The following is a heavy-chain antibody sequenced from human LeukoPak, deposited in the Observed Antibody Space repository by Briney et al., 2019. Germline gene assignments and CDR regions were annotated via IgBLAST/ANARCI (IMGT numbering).Heavy chain of an antibody. Sequence: PGGSLRLSCAASGFNFNNYDMHWVRQVPGKGLEWVSALGSAGDTYYPDSVRGRFTISKETAKNSLYLQMTSLRDEDTAVYYCVRGRRSYGFDYWGQGTLVTVSS. V-gene: IGHV3-13*01. CDR2: LGSAGDT. J-gene: IGHJ4*02. CDR1: GFNFNNYD. CDR3: VRGRRSYGFDY. D-gene: IGHD3-16*01.